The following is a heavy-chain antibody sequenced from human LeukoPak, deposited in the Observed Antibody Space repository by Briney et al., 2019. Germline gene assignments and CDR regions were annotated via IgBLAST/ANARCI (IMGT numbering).Heavy chain of an antibody. CDR3: ARQWELLAPFDY. J-gene: IGHJ4*02. CDR1: GGSFSSYY. Sequence: SETLSLTCAVYGGSFSSYYWGWIRQPPGKGLEWIGSIYYSGSTYYNPSLKSRVTISVDTSKNQFSLKLSSVTAADTAVYYCARQWELLAPFDYWGQGTLVTVSS. V-gene: IGHV4-39*01. CDR2: IYYSGST. D-gene: IGHD1-26*01.